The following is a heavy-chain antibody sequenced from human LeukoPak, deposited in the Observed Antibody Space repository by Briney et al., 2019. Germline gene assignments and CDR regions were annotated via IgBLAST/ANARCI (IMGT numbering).Heavy chain of an antibody. CDR1: GGSISSYY. CDR2: IYYSGST. CDR3: ARGNAYYDFWSGYYTGGGFDY. V-gene: IGHV4-59*01. J-gene: IGHJ4*02. D-gene: IGHD3-3*01. Sequence: SETLSLTCTVSGGSISSYYWSWIRQPPGKGLEWIGYIYYSGSTNYNPSLKSRVTISVDTSKNQFSLKLSSVTAADTAVYYCARGNAYYDFWSGYYTGGGFDYWGQGTLVTVSS.